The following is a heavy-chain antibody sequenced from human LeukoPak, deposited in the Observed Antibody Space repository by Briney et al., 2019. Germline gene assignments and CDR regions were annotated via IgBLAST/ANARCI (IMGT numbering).Heavy chain of an antibody. CDR1: GFTFSNFG. CDR2: IRTDGGNE. J-gene: IGHJ5*02. Sequence: TGGSLRLSCVASGFTFSNFGMHRVRQAPGKGLEWVAFIRTDGGNEFYSDSVRGRFTVSRDNSKNTLYLQMNSLRAEDTAVYYCATDDYYGSGTWGQGTLVTVSS. D-gene: IGHD3-10*01. CDR3: ATDDYYGSGT. V-gene: IGHV3-30*02.